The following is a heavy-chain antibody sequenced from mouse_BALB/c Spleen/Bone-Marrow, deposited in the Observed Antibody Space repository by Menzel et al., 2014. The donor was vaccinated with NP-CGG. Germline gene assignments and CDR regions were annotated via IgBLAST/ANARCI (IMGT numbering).Heavy chain of an antibody. Sequence: FQPQQTGPELVKPGASVNTSCKALGYSFTRDPMYWVMHTPGKSLYRIAPINPYNGDTFDNQRFKGKATITVDKSSSTAHMELQSLASEDSAVYYCTRVATDWYLDVWG. V-gene: IGHV1-20*02. CDR2: INPYNGDT. CDR1: GYSFTRDP. CDR3: TRVATDWYLDV. J-gene: IGHJ1*01. D-gene: IGHD1-1*01.